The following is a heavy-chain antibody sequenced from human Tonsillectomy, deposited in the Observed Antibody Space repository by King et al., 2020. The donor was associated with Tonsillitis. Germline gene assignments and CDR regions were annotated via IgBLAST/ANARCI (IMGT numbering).Heavy chain of an antibody. CDR1: GFTFSSYA. V-gene: IGHV3-23*04. Sequence: VQLVESGGGLVQPGGSLRLSCAASGFTFSSYAMSWVRQAPGKGLEWVSAISGSGGSTYYADSVKGRFTISRDNSKNTLYLQMNSLRAEDTAVYYCAKDRRGATTVTYDAFDIWGQGTMVTVSS. CDR2: ISGSGGST. D-gene: IGHD4-17*01. J-gene: IGHJ3*02. CDR3: AKDRRGATTVTYDAFDI.